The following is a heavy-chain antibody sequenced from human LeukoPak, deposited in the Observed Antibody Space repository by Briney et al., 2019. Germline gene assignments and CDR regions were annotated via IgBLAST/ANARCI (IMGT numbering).Heavy chain of an antibody. D-gene: IGHD3-22*01. CDR3: ARDGDSSGTIAYGMDV. CDR1: GGSISSSSYY. J-gene: IGHJ6*02. V-gene: IGHV4-39*07. CDR2: IYYSGST. Sequence: PSETLSLTCTVSGGSISSSSYYWVWIRQPPGKGLEWIGSIYYSGSTYYNPSLKSRVTISVDTSKNQFSLKLSSVTAADTAVYYCARDGDSSGTIAYGMDVWGQGTTVTASS.